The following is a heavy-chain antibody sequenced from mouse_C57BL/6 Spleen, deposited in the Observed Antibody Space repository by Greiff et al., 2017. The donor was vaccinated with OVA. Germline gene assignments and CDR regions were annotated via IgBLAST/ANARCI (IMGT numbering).Heavy chain of an antibody. CDR3: ARLLLLRGYFDV. V-gene: IGHV3-1*01. J-gene: IGHJ1*03. D-gene: IGHD1-1*01. CDR2: ISYSGST. CDR1: GYSITSGYD. Sequence: DVMLVESGPGMVKPSQSLSLTCTVTGYSITSGYDWHWIRHFPGNKLEWMGYISYSGSTNYNPSLKSRISITHDTSKNHFFLKLNSVTTEDTATYYCARLLLLRGYFDVWGTGTTVTVSS.